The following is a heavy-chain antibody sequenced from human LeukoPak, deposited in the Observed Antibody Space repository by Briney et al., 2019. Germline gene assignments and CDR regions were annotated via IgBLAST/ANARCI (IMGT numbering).Heavy chain of an antibody. D-gene: IGHD1-26*01. Sequence: ASVKVSCKASGGTFSSYAISWVRQAPGQGLEWMGWMNPNSGNTGYAQKFQGRVAMTRNTSISTAYMELSSLRSEDTAVYYCARGVTRATDAFDIWGQGTMVTVSS. CDR2: MNPNSGNT. J-gene: IGHJ3*02. V-gene: IGHV1-8*02. CDR1: GGTFSSYA. CDR3: ARGVTRATDAFDI.